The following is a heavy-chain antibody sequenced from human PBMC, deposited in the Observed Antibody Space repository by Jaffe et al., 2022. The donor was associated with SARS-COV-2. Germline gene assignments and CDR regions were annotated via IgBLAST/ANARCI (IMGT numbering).Heavy chain of an antibody. CDR2: ISGSGGST. D-gene: IGHD3-3*01. CDR3: AKNEERTIFGVVTANWFDP. V-gene: IGHV3-23*01. Sequence: EVQLLESGGGLVQPGGSLRLSCAASGFTFSSYAMSWVRQAPGKGLEWVSAISGSGGSTYYADSVKGRFTISRDNSKNTLYLQMNSLRAEDTAVYYCAKNEERTIFGVVTANWFDPWGQGTLVTVSS. J-gene: IGHJ5*02. CDR1: GFTFSSYA.